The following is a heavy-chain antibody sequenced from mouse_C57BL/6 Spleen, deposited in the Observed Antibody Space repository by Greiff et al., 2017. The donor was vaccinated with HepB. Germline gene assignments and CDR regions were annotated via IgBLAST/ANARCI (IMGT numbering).Heavy chain of an antibody. CDR2: IYPRSGNT. CDR1: GYTFTSYG. J-gene: IGHJ1*03. D-gene: IGHD1-1*01. Sequence: QVQLQQSGAELARPGASVKLSCKASGYTFTSYGISWVKQRTGQGLEWIGEIYPRSGNTYYNEKFKGKATLTADKSSSTAYMELRSLTSEDSAVYFCARLTTTVVAGRFDVWGTGTTVTVSS. V-gene: IGHV1-81*01. CDR3: ARLTTTVVAGRFDV.